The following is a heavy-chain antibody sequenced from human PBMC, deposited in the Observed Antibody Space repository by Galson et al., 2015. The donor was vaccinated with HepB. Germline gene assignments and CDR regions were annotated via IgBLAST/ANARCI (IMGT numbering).Heavy chain of an antibody. CDR3: AKDLNLNGYYYYYMDV. CDR2: ISYDGSNK. J-gene: IGHJ6*03. CDR1: GFTFSSYG. Sequence: SLRLSCAASGFTFSSYGMHWVRQAPGKGLEWVAVISYDGSNKYYADSVKGRFTISRDNSKNTLYLQMNSLRAEDTAVYYCAKDLNLNGYYYYYMDVWGKGTTVTVSS. V-gene: IGHV3-30*18. D-gene: IGHD3-9*01.